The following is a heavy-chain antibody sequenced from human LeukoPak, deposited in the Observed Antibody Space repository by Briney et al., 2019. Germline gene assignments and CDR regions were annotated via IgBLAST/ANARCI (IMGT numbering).Heavy chain of an antibody. D-gene: IGHD2-2*02. CDR2: IMPMFATT. J-gene: IGHJ4*02. CDR3: ARGARFVADCRSSSCYTPDF. V-gene: IGHV1-69*06. CDR1: GGIFSTYA. Sequence: GASVKVSCKASGGIFSTYAISWVRQAPGQGLEWMGGIMPMFATTNYAQRFQDRVTITADKATTTAYMELNSLTSEDTAIYYCARGARFVADCRSSSCYTPDFWGQGTLVTVSS.